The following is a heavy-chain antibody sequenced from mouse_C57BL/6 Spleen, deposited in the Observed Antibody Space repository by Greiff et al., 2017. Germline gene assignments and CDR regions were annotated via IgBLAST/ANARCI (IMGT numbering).Heavy chain of an antibody. CDR3: VDGTVGGFAY. V-gene: IGHV2-2*01. J-gene: IGHJ3*01. D-gene: IGHD2-14*01. Sequence: VHLVESGPGLVQPSQSLSITCTVSGFSLTSYGVHWVRQSPGKGLEWLGVIWSGGSTDYNAAFISRLSISKDNSKSQVFFKMNSLQADDTAIYYCVDGTVGGFAYWGQGTLVTVSA. CDR1: GFSLTSYG. CDR2: IWSGGST.